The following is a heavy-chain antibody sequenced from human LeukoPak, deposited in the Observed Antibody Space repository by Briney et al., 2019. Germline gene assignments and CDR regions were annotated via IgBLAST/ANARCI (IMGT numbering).Heavy chain of an antibody. CDR1: GITFSNYA. D-gene: IGHD6-13*01. J-gene: IGHJ6*02. CDR2: ISYDGTNI. Sequence: PGGSLRLSCAASGITFSNYAMHWVRQAPGKGLEWVGVISYDGTNIYYADSVKGRFAISRDNSKNTLYLQLISLRTEDTAVYLCARVGGIAAAGTWLYYYGMDVWGQGTTVTVSS. CDR3: ARVGGIAAAGTWLYYYGMDV. V-gene: IGHV3-30*09.